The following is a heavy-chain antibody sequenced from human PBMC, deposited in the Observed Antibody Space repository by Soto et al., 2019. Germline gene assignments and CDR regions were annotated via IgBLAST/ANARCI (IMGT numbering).Heavy chain of an antibody. Sequence: GGSLRLSCAASGFTFSSYAMSWVRQAPGKGLEWVSAISGSGGSTYYADSVKGRFTISRDNAKNSLYLQMNSLRVEDTAVYYFARGDYSDVSDPFSDSFNSWGQGTMVTVSS. J-gene: IGHJ3*02. CDR2: ISGSGGST. D-gene: IGHD3-22*01. CDR1: GFTFSSYA. CDR3: ARGDYSDVSDPFSDSFNS. V-gene: IGHV3-23*01.